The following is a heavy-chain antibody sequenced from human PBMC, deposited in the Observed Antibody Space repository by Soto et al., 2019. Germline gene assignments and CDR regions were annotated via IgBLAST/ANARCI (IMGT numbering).Heavy chain of an antibody. CDR2: IIPIFGTA. CDR3: ARAKDMIVVVSHFDY. D-gene: IGHD3-22*01. V-gene: IGHV1-69*13. CDR1: GGTFSSYA. Sequence: EASVKVSCKASGGTFSSYAISWVRQAPGQGLEWMGGIIPIFGTANYAQKFQGRVTITADESTSTAYMELSSLRSEDTAVYYCARAKDMIVVVSHFDYWGQGTLVTVSS. J-gene: IGHJ4*02.